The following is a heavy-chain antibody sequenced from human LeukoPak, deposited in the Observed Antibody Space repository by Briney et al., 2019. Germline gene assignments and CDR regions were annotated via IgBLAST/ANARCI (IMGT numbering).Heavy chain of an antibody. CDR2: IHHSGST. V-gene: IGHV4-34*01. CDR3: ARDCAYGGSSSYYNGIDV. D-gene: IGHD4-23*01. CDR1: GGSFSGYY. J-gene: IGHJ6*02. Sequence: PSETLSLTCAVYGGSFSGYYWSWIRQPPGKGLEWIGEIHHSGSTNYNPSLKSRVTISLDTSKKQYSLKLSSVTAADTAVYYFARDCAYGGSSSYYNGIDVWGQGTTVTVSS.